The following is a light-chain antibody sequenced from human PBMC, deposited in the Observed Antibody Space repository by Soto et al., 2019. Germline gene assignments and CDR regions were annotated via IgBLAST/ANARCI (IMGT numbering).Light chain of an antibody. CDR2: TTN. Sequence: QPVLTQPHSASGTPGQRVTISCSGSSSNIGTSSVHWFQQLPGTAPKLLISTTNQRPSGVPERFSGSKSGTSASLAISGLQSEDEADYYCAAWDDRLNGHVFGTGTKLTVL. CDR1: SSNIGTSS. CDR3: AAWDDRLNGHV. J-gene: IGLJ1*01. V-gene: IGLV1-44*01.